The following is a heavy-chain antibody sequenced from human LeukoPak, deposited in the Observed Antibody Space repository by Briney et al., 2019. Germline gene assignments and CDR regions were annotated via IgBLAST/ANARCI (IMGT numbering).Heavy chain of an antibody. J-gene: IGHJ4*02. CDR2: INPNSGGT. CDR1: GYTFTGYY. D-gene: IGHD3-10*01. V-gene: IGHV1-2*02. CDR3: AGMVRGTGGY. Sequence: GASVKVSCKASGYTFTGYYMHWVRQAPGQGLEWMGWINPNSGGTNYAQKFQGRVTITRDTSISIAYMELSRLRSDDTAVYYCAGMVRGTGGYWGQGTLVTVSS.